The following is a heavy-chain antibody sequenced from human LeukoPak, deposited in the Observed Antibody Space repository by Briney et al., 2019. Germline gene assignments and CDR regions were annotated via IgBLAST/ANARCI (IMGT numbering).Heavy chain of an antibody. CDR3: ARDLGWGSPVAY. Sequence: PSETLSLTCIASGGSISSYFWNWIRQPAGKGLEWIGKIYGGGSTAHNPSPNYNPSLKSRVNMSMDTSNNEFSLSLTSATAADTAVYYCARDLGWGSPVAYWGQGILVTVSS. CDR1: GGSISSYF. J-gene: IGHJ4*02. D-gene: IGHD3-16*01. V-gene: IGHV4-4*07. CDR2: IYGGGSTAHNPSP.